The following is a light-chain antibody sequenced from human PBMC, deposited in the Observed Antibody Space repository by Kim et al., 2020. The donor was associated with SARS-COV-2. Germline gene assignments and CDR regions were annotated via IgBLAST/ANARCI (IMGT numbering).Light chain of an antibody. CDR1: QNIDFS. J-gene: IGKJ2*01. CDR3: QQYNDYPSYT. CDR2: EAS. V-gene: IGKV1-5*03. Sequence: ASVGDRVSFTCRDSQNIDFSLAWYQQRPGRATNLLIYEASTLESGVPSRFSGSGSGTEFTLTISRLQPDDFATYYCQQYNDYPSYTFGQGTKLEI.